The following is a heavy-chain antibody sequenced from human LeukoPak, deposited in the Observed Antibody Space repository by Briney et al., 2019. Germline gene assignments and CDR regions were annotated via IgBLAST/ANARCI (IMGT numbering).Heavy chain of an antibody. CDR2: ISYDGSNK. D-gene: IGHD3-3*01. Sequence: TGGSLRLSCEASGFTFKNAWMIWVRQAPGKGLEWVAVISYDGSNKYYADSVKGRFTISRDNSKNTLYLQMNSLRAEDTAVYYCARDYQDVFLEWLTPGYMDVWGKGTTVTVSS. J-gene: IGHJ6*03. CDR3: ARDYQDVFLEWLTPGYMDV. CDR1: GFTFKNAW. V-gene: IGHV3-30*03.